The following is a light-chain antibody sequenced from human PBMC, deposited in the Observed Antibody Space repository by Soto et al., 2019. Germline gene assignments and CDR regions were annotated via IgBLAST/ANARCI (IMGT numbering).Light chain of an antibody. CDR3: QQYNNWPRMT. V-gene: IGKV3-15*01. CDR1: QSVSSD. CDR2: SAS. Sequence: EIVMTQSPATLSVSPGERATLSCRASQSVSSDLAWYQQKPGQAPRLLIYSASTRATGVPARFSGSGSGTEFTPTISSLQPEDFAVFYCQQYNNWPRMTFGQGTKVDIK. J-gene: IGKJ1*01.